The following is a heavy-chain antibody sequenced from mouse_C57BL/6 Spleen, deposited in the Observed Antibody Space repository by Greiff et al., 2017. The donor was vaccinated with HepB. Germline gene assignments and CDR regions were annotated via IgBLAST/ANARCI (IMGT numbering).Heavy chain of an antibody. V-gene: IGHV1-76*01. CDR2: IYPGSGNT. CDR3: ARSYYGSSYYAIDY. CDR1: GYTFTDYY. D-gene: IGHD1-1*01. Sequence: VQLQQSGAELVRPGASVKLSCKASGYTFTDYYINWVKQRPGQGLEWIARIYPGSGNTYYNEKFKGKATLTAEKSSSTAYMQLSSLTSEDSAVYFFARSYYGSSYYAIDYWGQGTSVTVSS. J-gene: IGHJ4*01.